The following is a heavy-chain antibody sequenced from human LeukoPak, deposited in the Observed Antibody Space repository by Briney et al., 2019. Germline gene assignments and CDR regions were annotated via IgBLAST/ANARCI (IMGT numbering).Heavy chain of an antibody. CDR1: GFAFSSYD. CDR2: IGHAGDT. CDR3: ARYSSSWHANDY. Sequence: PGGSLRLSCAASGFAFSSYDMHWVRQVSGKGLEWVSAIGHAGDTYYADSVKGRFTISREDAKNYFFLQMNSLRAGDTAVYFCARYSSSWHANDYWGQGTLVTVSS. V-gene: IGHV3-13*01. J-gene: IGHJ4*02. D-gene: IGHD6-13*01.